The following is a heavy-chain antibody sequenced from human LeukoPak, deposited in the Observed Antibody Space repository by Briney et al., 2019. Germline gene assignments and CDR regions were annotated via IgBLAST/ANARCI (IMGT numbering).Heavy chain of an antibody. CDR2: IWYDGSNK. CDR1: GFTFSSYG. Sequence: GGSLRLSCAASGFTFSSYGMHWVRQAPGKGLEWVAVIWYDGSNKYYADSVKGRFTISRDNSKNTLYLQMNSLRAEDTAVYYCAMDRRSSSWYPTIGYYFDYWGQGTLVTVSS. V-gene: IGHV3-33*01. CDR3: AMDRRSSSWYPTIGYYFDY. J-gene: IGHJ4*02. D-gene: IGHD6-13*01.